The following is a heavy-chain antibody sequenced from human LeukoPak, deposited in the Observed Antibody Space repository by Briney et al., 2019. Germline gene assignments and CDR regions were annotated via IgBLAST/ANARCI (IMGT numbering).Heavy chain of an antibody. CDR1: GFTFSNYW. D-gene: IGHD4-17*01. J-gene: IGHJ4*02. Sequence: GGSLRLSCAASGFTFSNYWMHRVRQAPGKGLVWVSRINRDGRSTNYADSVKGRFTISRDNAKNTVFLQMNSLRAEDTAVYYCALPLRDGDFYFDYWGPGALVTVSS. CDR2: INRDGRST. V-gene: IGHV3-74*01. CDR3: ALPLRDGDFYFDY.